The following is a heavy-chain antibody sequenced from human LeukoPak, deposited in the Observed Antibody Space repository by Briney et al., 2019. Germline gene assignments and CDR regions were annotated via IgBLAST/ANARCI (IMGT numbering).Heavy chain of an antibody. CDR2: IYYSGST. J-gene: IGHJ3*02. V-gene: IGHV4-59*08. D-gene: IGHD5-18*01. CDR1: GGSISSYY. CDR3: ARHPYSYGSAHAFDI. Sequence: SETLSLTCTVSGGSISSYYWSWIRQPPGKGLEWIGYIYYSGSTNYNPSLKSRVTISVDTSKNQFSLKLSSVTAADTAVYYCARHPYSYGSAHAFDIWGQGTMVTVSS.